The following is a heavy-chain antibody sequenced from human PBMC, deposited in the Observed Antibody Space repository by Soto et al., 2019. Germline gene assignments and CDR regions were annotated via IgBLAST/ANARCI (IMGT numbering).Heavy chain of an antibody. D-gene: IGHD3-9*01. CDR2: ISYDGSNK. CDR1: GFTFSSYA. Sequence: PGGSLRLSCAASGFTFSSYAMHWVRQAPGKGLEWVAVISYDGSNKYYADSVKGRFTISRDNSKNTLYLQMNSLRAEDTAVYYCARDGISIDFDWLLMGPWPDYWGQGTLVTVSS. V-gene: IGHV3-30-3*01. CDR3: ARDGISIDFDWLLMGPWPDY. J-gene: IGHJ4*02.